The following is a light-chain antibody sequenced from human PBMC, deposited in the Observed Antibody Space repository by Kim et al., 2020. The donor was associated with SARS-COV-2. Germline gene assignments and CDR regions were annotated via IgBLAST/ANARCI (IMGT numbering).Light chain of an antibody. CDR3: QTWGTGIRV. J-gene: IGLJ3*02. V-gene: IGLV4-69*01. CDR2: LNSDGSH. CDR1: SGHSSYA. Sequence: QPVLTQSPSASASLGASVKLICTLSSGHSSYAIAWHQQQPEKGPRYLMKLNSDGSHSKGDGIPDRFSGSSSGAERYLTISSLQSEDEADYYCQTWGTGIRVFAGGTRLTVL.